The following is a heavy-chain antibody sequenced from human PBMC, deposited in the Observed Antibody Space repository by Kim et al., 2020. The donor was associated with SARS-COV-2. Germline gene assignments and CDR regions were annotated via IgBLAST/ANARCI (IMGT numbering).Heavy chain of an antibody. CDR2: IYYSGST. Sequence: SETLSLTCTVSCGSVSSGSYYWSWIRQPPGKGLEWIGYIYYSGSTNYNPSLKSRVTISEDTSKNQFSLKLSSVTAADTAVYYCARARGYCSGDSCYSLDYFDYWGQGTLVTVSS. CDR3: ARARGYCSGDSCYSLDYFDY. V-gene: IGHV4-61*01. J-gene: IGHJ4*02. D-gene: IGHD2-15*01. CDR1: CGSVSSGSYY.